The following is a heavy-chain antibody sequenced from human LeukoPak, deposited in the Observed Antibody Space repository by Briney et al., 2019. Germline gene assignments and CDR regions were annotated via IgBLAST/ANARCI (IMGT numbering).Heavy chain of an antibody. J-gene: IGHJ4*02. Sequence: SETLSLTCTVSGGSISSSSYYWGWIRQPPGKGLEWIGSIYYSGSTYYNPSLKSRVTISVDTSKNQFSLKLSSVTAADTAVYYCASDYIVATTFDYRGQGTLVTVSS. D-gene: IGHD5-12*01. V-gene: IGHV4-39*07. CDR1: GGSISSSSYY. CDR2: IYYSGST. CDR3: ASDYIVATTFDY.